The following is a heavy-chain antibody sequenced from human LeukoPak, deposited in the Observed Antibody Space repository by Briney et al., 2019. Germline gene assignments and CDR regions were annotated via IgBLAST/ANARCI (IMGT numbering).Heavy chain of an antibody. V-gene: IGHV1-18*04. CDR2: ISAYNGNT. CDR3: AISSSWYEFDP. J-gene: IGHJ5*02. Sequence: ASVKVSCKASGYTFTSYYMHWVRQAPGQGLEWMGWISAYNGNTNYAQKLQGRVTMTTDTSTSTAYMELRSLRSDDTAVYYCAISSSWYEFDPWGQGTLVTVSS. CDR1: GYTFTSYY. D-gene: IGHD6-13*01.